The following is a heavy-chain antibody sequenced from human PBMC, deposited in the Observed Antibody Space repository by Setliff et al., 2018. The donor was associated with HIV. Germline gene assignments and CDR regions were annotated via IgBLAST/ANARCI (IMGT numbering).Heavy chain of an antibody. CDR1: GDSISGYY. CDR2: MHTSGNT. CDR3: ARDQKGNSYGYFDS. Sequence: SETLSLTWTSSGDSISGYYWSWIRQPAGKGLEWIGRMHTSGNTNYNPSLKSRVTMSVDTSKNQFSLRLSSVTAADTAVYYCARDQKGNSYGYFDSWGQGTLVTVSS. D-gene: IGHD5-18*01. V-gene: IGHV4-4*07. J-gene: IGHJ4*02.